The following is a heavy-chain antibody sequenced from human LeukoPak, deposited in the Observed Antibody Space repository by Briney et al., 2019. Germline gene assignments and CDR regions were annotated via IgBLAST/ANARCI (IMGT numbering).Heavy chain of an antibody. J-gene: IGHJ4*02. CDR1: GYTFTSYG. Sequence: ASVKVSCKASGYTFTSYGISWVRQAPGQGLEWMGWISAYNGNTNYAQKLQGRVTMTTDTSTSTAYVELRSLRSDDTAVYYCARETRWFGEYYFDYWGQGTLVTVSS. V-gene: IGHV1-18*01. CDR3: ARETRWFGEYYFDY. D-gene: IGHD3-10*01. CDR2: ISAYNGNT.